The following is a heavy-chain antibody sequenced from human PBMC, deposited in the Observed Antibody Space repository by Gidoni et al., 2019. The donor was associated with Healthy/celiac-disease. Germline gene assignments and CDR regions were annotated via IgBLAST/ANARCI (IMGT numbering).Heavy chain of an antibody. J-gene: IGHJ4*02. CDR3: ARASYSSGWKDFDY. Sequence: QVQLQQWGAGLLKPSETLSLTCAVYGGSFSGYYWSWIRQPPGKGLEWIGEINHSGSTNYNPSLKHRVTISVDTSKNQFSLKLSSVTAADTAVYYCARASYSSGWKDFDYWGQGTLVTVSS. CDR2: INHSGST. D-gene: IGHD6-19*01. CDR1: GGSFSGYY. V-gene: IGHV4-34*01.